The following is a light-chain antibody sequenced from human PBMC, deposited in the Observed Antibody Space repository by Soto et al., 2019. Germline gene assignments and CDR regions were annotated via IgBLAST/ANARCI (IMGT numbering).Light chain of an antibody. CDR1: QRITTY. Sequence: IQMTQSPSSLSASVGDRVTITCRASQRITTYLHWYQQKPGKAPKLLISTSGTLQRGVPSRFSGSGSGTDFTLTITALRPEDFATYFCQQSYSIPYTFGQGTKLEIK. CDR3: QQSYSIPYT. V-gene: IGKV1-39*01. CDR2: TSG. J-gene: IGKJ2*01.